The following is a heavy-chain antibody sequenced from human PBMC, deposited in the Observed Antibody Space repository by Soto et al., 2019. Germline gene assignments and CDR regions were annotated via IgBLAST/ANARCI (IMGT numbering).Heavy chain of an antibody. CDR1: GGSVSSGSYY. CDR2: IYYSGST. J-gene: IGHJ4*02. CDR3: AREAYYYDSSGSLEGGYFDY. D-gene: IGHD3-22*01. V-gene: IGHV4-61*01. Sequence: SETLSLTCTVSGGSVSSGSYYWSWIRQPPGKGLEWIGYIYYSGSTNYNPSLKSRVTISVDTSKNQFSLKLSSVTAADTAVYYCAREAYYYDSSGSLEGGYFDYWGQGTLVTVSS.